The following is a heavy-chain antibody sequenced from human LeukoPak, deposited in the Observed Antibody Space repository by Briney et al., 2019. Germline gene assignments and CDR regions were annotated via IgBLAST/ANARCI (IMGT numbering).Heavy chain of an antibody. V-gene: IGHV3-30*02. CDR2: IRYDGSNK. Sequence: GGSLRLSCAASGFTFSSYGMHWVRQAPGKGLEWVAFIRYDGSNKYYADSVKGRFTISRDNSKNTLYLQMNSLRAEDTAVYYCAREASSWNYYFDYWGQGTLVTVSS. J-gene: IGHJ4*02. CDR1: GFTFSSYG. CDR3: AREASSWNYYFDY. D-gene: IGHD6-13*01.